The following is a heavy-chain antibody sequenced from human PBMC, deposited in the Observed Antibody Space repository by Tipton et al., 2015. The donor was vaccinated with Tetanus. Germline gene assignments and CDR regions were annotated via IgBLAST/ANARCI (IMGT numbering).Heavy chain of an antibody. Sequence: SLRLSCAASGFPFSDYYMDWVRQAPGKGLEWVSAFSAGGGSTYYADSVKGRFTISRDNSKNTLFLQMNSLTAEDTAVYYCAKKGGTRYYYGSGSHFDYWGQGTLVTVSS. CDR1: GFPFSDYY. D-gene: IGHD3-10*01. J-gene: IGHJ4*02. CDR2: FSAGGGST. CDR3: AKKGGTRYYYGSGSHFDY. V-gene: IGHV3-23*01.